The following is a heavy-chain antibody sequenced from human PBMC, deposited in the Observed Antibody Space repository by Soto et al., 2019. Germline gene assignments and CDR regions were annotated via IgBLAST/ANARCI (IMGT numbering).Heavy chain of an antibody. V-gene: IGHV3-30*03. D-gene: IGHD6-19*01. CDR3: ARGGRKWMVTFDFDY. CDR2: VSHDGRNT. CDR1: GFTFSDYA. J-gene: IGHJ4*02. Sequence: VQLVESGGGVVQPGRSLRLSCAASGFTFSDYAMHWVRQAPGKGLEWVAVVSHDGRNTHYADSVKGRFTISRDSCKYPVSLETTSLRAEDTALYYCARGGRKWMVTFDFDYWGQGALVTVSS.